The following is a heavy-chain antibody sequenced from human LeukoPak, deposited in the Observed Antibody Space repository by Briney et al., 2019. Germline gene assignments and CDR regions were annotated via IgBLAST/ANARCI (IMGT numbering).Heavy chain of an antibody. V-gene: IGHV4-39*07. D-gene: IGHD3-22*01. CDR3: ARDMSGYYDSSGYYSY. CDR2: ICYSGST. Sequence: SETLSLTCTVSGGSISSSSYYWGWIRQPPGKGLEWIGSICYSGSTYYNPSLKSRVTISVDTSKNQFSLKLSSVTAADTAVYYCARDMSGYYDSSGYYSYWGQGTLVTVSS. CDR1: GGSISSSSYY. J-gene: IGHJ4*02.